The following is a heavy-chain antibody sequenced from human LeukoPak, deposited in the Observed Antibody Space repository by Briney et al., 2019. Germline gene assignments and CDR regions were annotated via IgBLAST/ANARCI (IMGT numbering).Heavy chain of an antibody. CDR1: GDSMNSNAYW. CDR3: ARLWSFYYDSRGNWFDS. J-gene: IGHJ5*01. CDR2: VSYSGST. Sequence: SETLSLTCSVTGDSMNSNAYWWGWARQPPGKGLEWIGSVSYSGSTNYDPSLKSRVIISVDTSKNQVSLQLSSVTAADTAVYYCARLWSFYYDSRGNWFDSWGQGTLVPVSS. D-gene: IGHD3-22*01. V-gene: IGHV4-39*01.